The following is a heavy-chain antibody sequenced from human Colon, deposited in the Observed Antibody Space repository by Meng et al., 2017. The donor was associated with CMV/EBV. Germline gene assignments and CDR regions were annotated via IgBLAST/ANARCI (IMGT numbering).Heavy chain of an antibody. CDR2: VYYSGST. CDR3: ARRGTDGTVRAFDI. V-gene: IGHV4-59*12. D-gene: IGHD6-13*01. Sequence: GSLRLSCAASGFTFSSYSMNWVRQPPGQGLEWIGSVYYSGSTFYNPSLTSRVTISIDTSKDQFSLKLTSVTAADTAVYFCARRGTDGTVRAFDIWGQGTMVTVSS. CDR1: GFTFSSYS. J-gene: IGHJ3*02.